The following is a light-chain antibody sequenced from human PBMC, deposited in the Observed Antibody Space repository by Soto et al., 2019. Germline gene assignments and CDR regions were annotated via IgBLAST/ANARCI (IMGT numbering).Light chain of an antibody. J-gene: IGLJ1*01. V-gene: IGLV2-23*02. CDR1: SGDVGSYNL. CDR2: EVT. CDR3: CSYAGNSEV. Sequence: QSALTQPASVYGSPGQSITIPCTGTSGDVGSYNLVSWYQQHPGKAPKLLIYEVTERPSGVSNRFSGSKSGNTASLTISGLQPDDEADYYCCSYAGNSEVFGTGTKVTVL.